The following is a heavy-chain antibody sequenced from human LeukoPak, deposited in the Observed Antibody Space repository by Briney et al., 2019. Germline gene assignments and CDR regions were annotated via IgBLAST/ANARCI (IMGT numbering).Heavy chain of an antibody. D-gene: IGHD3-3*01. J-gene: IGHJ6*03. CDR1: SYSFTSYG. CDR2: ISAYNGNT. CDR3: ARDTFPGSSGVVIKNMDI. V-gene: IGHV1-18*01. Sequence: GASVKVSCKASSYSFTSYGFSWVRQAPGQGLEWMGWISAYNGNTKYAQKLQGRVTMTTDTSTSTAYMELRSLRSDDTAVYYCARDTFPGSSGVVIKNMDIWGKGTTVTVSS.